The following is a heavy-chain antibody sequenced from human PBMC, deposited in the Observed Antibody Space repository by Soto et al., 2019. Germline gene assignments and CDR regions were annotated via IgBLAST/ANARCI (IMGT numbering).Heavy chain of an antibody. D-gene: IGHD3-10*01. CDR2: ISYDGSNK. CDR1: GFTFSSYG. J-gene: IGHJ6*02. V-gene: IGHV3-30*18. CDR3: AKDCTMVRGVINYYYGMDV. Sequence: GGSLRLSCAASGFTFSSYGMHWVHQAPGKGLEWVAVISYDGSNKYYADSVKGRFTISRDNSKNTLYLQMNSLRAEDTAVYYCAKDCTMVRGVINYYYGMDVWGQGTTVTVSS.